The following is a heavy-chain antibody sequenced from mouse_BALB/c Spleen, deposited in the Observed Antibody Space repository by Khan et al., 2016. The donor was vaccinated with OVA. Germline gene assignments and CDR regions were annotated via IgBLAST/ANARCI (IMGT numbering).Heavy chain of an antibody. D-gene: IGHD2-14*01. CDR2: INTHSGVP. CDR3: ARGGAAYYRNDGGAMDY. V-gene: IGHV9-4*02. Sequence: QIQLVQSGPELKKPGETVRISCKASGYTFTTAGIQWVQQMPGKGLKWIGWINTHSGVPNYAEDFKGRFAFSLEISVSTAYLQITNLKNEDTATYFWARGGAAYYRNDGGAMDYWGQGTSVTVSS. CDR1: GYTFTTAG. J-gene: IGHJ4*01.